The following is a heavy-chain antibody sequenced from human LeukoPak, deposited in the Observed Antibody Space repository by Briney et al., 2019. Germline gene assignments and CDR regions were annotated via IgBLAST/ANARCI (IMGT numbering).Heavy chain of an antibody. D-gene: IGHD2-2*01. CDR1: GGSISSGGYY. J-gene: IGHJ6*03. CDR2: IYYSGST. CDR3: ALPNIGYCSSTSCKQDYYYYYMDV. Sequence: SQTLSLTCTVSGGSISSGGYYWSWIRQHPGKGLEWIGYIYYSGSTYYNPSLKSRVTISVDTSKNQFSLKLSSVTAADTAVYYCALPNIGYCSSTSCKQDYYYYYMDVWGKGTTVTVSS. V-gene: IGHV4-31*03.